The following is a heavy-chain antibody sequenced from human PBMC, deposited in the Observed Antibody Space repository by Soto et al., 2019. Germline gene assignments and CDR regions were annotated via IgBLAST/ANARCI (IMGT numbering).Heavy chain of an antibody. V-gene: IGHV3-33*01. CDR3: ASRGYSYGLDFDY. Sequence: GGSLRLSCAASGFTFSSYGMHWVRQAPGKGLEWVAVIWYDGSNKYYADSVKGRFTISRDNSKNTLYLQMNSLRAEDTAVYYCASRGYSYGLDFDYWGQGTLVTVSS. CDR1: GFTFSSYG. CDR2: IWYDGSNK. J-gene: IGHJ4*02. D-gene: IGHD5-18*01.